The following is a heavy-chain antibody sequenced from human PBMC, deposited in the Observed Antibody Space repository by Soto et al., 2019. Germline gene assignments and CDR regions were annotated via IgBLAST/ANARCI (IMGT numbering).Heavy chain of an antibody. CDR2: IYSGGST. Sequence: EVQLVESGGGLVQRGGSLRLSCAASGFTVSSNYMSWVRQAPGKGLELVSVIYSGGSTYYADSVKGRFTISRDNSKNTLYLQMNSLRAEDTAVYYCARTGYSSGWHLDPWGQGTLVTVSS. CDR1: GFTVSSNY. CDR3: ARTGYSSGWHLDP. D-gene: IGHD6-19*01. V-gene: IGHV3-66*01. J-gene: IGHJ5*02.